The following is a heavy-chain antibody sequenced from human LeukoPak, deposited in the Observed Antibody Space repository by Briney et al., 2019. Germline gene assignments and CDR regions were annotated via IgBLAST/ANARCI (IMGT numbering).Heavy chain of an antibody. CDR1: GGSISTYY. V-gene: IGHV4-59*08. J-gene: IGHJ4*02. Sequence: SETLSLTCAVSGGSISTYYWSWIRQPPGKGLEWIGYIHYSGSTNYNPSLKSRVIISLDTSKNQFSLKLNSVTAADTAVYYCARGDYDILTGALHYFDYWGQGTLVTVSS. CDR3: ARGDYDILTGALHYFDY. CDR2: IHYSGST. D-gene: IGHD3-9*01.